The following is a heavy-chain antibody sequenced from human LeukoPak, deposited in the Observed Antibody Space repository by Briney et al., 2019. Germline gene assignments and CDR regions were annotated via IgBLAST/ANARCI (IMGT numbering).Heavy chain of an antibody. Sequence: GGSLRLSCAASGFTFDDYATHWVRQAPGKGLEWVSGISWNSGSIGYADSVKGRFTISRDNAKNSLYLQMNSLRAEDTALYYCAKGRDCGDPWVLNWFDPWGQGTLVTVSS. CDR3: AKGRDCGDPWVLNWFDP. D-gene: IGHD4-17*01. CDR2: ISWNSGSI. V-gene: IGHV3-9*01. CDR1: GFTFDDYA. J-gene: IGHJ5*02.